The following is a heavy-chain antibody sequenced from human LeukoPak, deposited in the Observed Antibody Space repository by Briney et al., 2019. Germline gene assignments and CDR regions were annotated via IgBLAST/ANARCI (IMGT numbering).Heavy chain of an antibody. CDR2: INHSGST. J-gene: IGHJ4*02. Sequence: SETLSLTCAVYGGSFSGYYWSWIRQPPGKGLEWIGEINHSGSTNYNPSLKSRVTISVDTSKNQFSLKLSSVTAADTAVYYCAKDSDGSSSWYVDYWGQGTLVTVSS. D-gene: IGHD6-13*01. CDR1: GGSFSGYY. V-gene: IGHV4-34*01. CDR3: AKDSDGSSSWYVDY.